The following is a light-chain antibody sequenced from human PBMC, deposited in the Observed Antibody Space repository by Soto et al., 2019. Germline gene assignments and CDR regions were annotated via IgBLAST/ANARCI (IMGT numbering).Light chain of an antibody. CDR2: GNN. V-gene: IGLV1-40*01. J-gene: IGLJ2*01. CDR3: QSYDRSLSAWV. Sequence: QAVVTQPPSVSGAPGQRVTISCTGSISNIGAGYEVHWYQQLPRTAPKLLIYGNNNRPSGVPDRLSGAKSGTSASLAITGLQAEDEADYYCQSYDRSLSAWVFGGGTKLTVL. CDR1: ISNIGAGYE.